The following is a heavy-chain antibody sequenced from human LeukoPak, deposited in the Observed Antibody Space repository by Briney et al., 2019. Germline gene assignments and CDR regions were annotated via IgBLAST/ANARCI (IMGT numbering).Heavy chain of an antibody. CDR2: INPSCGST. V-gene: IGHV1-46*01. CDR1: GYTFTIYY. D-gene: IGHD3-3*01. CDR3: ARDRAWDYDFWSGSPSCPDY. J-gene: IGHJ4*02. Sequence: ASVKLSCTASGYTFTIYYMHWVRQAPGPGIERMGIINPSCGSTSNAQKFQGRVTMTRDTSTSTVYLELSSLRSEDTAVYYCARDRAWDYDFWSGSPSCPDYWGQGTLVTVSS.